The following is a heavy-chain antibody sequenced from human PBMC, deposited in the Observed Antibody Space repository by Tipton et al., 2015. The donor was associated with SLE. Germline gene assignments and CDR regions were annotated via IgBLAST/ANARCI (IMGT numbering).Heavy chain of an antibody. CDR1: GGSFSSHY. CDR3: AREGVPYNWFDP. J-gene: IGHJ5*02. V-gene: IGHV4-59*11. Sequence: LRLSCTVSGGSFSSHYWSWIRQPPGKGLEWIGGIYYSGSTNYNPSPKSRVTISVDTSKNQFSLELDSVTAADTAVYYCAREGVPYNWFDPWGQGTLVTVSS. CDR2: IYYSGST.